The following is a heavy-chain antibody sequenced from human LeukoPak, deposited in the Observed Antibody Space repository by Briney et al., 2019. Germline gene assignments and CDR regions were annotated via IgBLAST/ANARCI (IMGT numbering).Heavy chain of an antibody. CDR3: ARDGLIYCSSTSCPPLKCDY. D-gene: IGHD2-2*01. V-gene: IGHV1-24*01. CDR1: GYTLTELS. CDR2: FDPEDGET. J-gene: IGHJ4*02. Sequence: GASVKVSCKVSGYTLTELSMHWVRQAPGKGLEWMGGFDPEDGETIYAQKFQGRVTMTEDTSTDTAYMELSSLRSDDTAVYYCARDGLIYCSSTSCPPLKCDYWGQGTLVTVSS.